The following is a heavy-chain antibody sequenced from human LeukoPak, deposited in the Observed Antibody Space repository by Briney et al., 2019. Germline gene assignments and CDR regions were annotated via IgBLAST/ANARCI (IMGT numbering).Heavy chain of an antibody. D-gene: IGHD3-22*01. Sequence: GASVKLSCTASGGTFSSYAISWVRQAPGQGLEWMRGIIPIFGTANYAQKFQGRVTITTDESTSTAYMELSSLRSEDTAVYYCASCFYDSSGYYYYFDYWGQGTLVTVPS. CDR2: IIPIFGTA. CDR1: GGTFSSYA. J-gene: IGHJ4*02. CDR3: ASCFYDSSGYYYYFDY. V-gene: IGHV1-69*05.